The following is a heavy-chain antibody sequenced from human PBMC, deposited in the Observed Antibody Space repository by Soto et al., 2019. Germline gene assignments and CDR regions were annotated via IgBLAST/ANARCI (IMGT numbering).Heavy chain of an antibody. CDR1: GGSISSYY. CDR2: IYYSGST. D-gene: IGHD3-22*01. Sequence: SETLSLTCTVSGGSISSYYWSWIRQPPGKGLEWIGYIYYSGSTNYNPSLKSRVTISVDTSKNQFSLKLSSVTAADTAVYYCARGGSNYYDSSGYQRTFDYWGQGTLVTVSS. J-gene: IGHJ4*02. V-gene: IGHV4-59*01. CDR3: ARGGSNYYDSSGYQRTFDY.